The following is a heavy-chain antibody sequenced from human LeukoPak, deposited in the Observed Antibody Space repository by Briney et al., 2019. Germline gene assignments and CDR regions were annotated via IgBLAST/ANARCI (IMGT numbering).Heavy chain of an antibody. CDR3: ARFGPDAFDI. CDR2: IGTVGDT. Sequence: GVSLTLTCAAYGFTFSDYDMHWVRQVTGRGLEWVSTIGTVGDTYYRNSVKGRFTISGENANNSLYLQMNSLRGGDTAVYYCARFGPDAFDIWGPGTMVTVSS. D-gene: IGHD3-16*01. CDR1: GFTFSDYD. J-gene: IGHJ3*02. V-gene: IGHV3-13*01.